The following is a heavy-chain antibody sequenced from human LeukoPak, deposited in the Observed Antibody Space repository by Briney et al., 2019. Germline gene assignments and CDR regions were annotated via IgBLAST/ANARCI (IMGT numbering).Heavy chain of an antibody. Sequence: ASVRVSCAPSGYNFIAYYIHWVRQGTGQGLEWLGWINPRTGGTNYGQTFQGRGTLTRDTSIATVYMELRGLSPDDTAVYYCARGRPGTYYFDYWGQGTLVTVSS. CDR3: ARGRPGTYYFDY. V-gene: IGHV1-2*02. CDR1: GYNFIAYY. J-gene: IGHJ4*02. CDR2: INPRTGGT.